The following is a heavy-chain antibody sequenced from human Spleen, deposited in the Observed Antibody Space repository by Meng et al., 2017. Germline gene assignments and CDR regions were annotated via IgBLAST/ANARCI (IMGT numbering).Heavy chain of an antibody. Sequence: QVQLQQWGAGLLKPSETLSLTCAVYGGSFSGYYWSWIRQPPGKGLEWIGEINHSGSTNYNASLKSRVTISVDTSKNQFSLKLSSVTAADTAVYYCASVAYYDSSGRRYWFDPWGQGTLVTVSS. V-gene: IGHV4-34*01. CDR3: ASVAYYDSSGRRYWFDP. J-gene: IGHJ5*02. CDR2: INHSGST. D-gene: IGHD3-10*01. CDR1: GGSFSGYY.